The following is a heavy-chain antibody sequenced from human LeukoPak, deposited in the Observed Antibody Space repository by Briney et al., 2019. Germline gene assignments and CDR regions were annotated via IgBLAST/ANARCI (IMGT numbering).Heavy chain of an antibody. CDR2: IYYSGST. Sequence: PSETLSLTCTVSGGSISSYYWSWIRQPPGKGLEWIGYIYYSGSTNYNPSLKSRVTISVDTSKNQFSLKLSSVTAADTAAYYCARASSSSGLGFDYWGQGTLVTVSS. V-gene: IGHV4-59*01. CDR3: ARASSSSGLGFDY. J-gene: IGHJ4*02. CDR1: GGSISSYY. D-gene: IGHD6-6*01.